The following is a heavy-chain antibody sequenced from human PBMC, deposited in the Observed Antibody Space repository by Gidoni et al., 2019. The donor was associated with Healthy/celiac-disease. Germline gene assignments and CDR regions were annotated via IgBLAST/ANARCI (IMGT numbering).Heavy chain of an antibody. CDR3: ARRVAVGATMEGGPDY. D-gene: IGHD1-26*01. Sequence: QVQLQQWGAGLLKPSETLSLTCTVSGGSFSGYYWSWFRQPPGKGLEWIGEINHSGSTNSNPSLKSRVTISVATSKNQFSLKLSSVTAADTAVYYCARRVAVGATMEGGPDYWGQGTLVTVSS. J-gene: IGHJ4*02. V-gene: IGHV4-34*01. CDR2: INHSGST. CDR1: GGSFSGYY.